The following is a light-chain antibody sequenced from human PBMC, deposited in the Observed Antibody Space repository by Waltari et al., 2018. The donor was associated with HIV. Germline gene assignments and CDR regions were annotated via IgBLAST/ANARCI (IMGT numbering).Light chain of an antibody. CDR1: SDDVGFSNY. CDR3: SSYVGSSTSWL. V-gene: IGLV2-14*03. Sequence: QSALTPPASVSGSPGQSLVISCTGPSDDVGFSNYFSCYQQHPGKVPKLVIYDVTSRPSGVSNRFSGSKSGNTASLTISGLRADDEADYYCSSYVGSSTSWLFGGGTKLTV. J-gene: IGLJ3*02. CDR2: DVT.